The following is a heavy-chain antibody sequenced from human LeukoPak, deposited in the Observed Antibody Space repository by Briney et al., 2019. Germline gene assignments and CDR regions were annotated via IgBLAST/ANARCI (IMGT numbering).Heavy chain of an antibody. J-gene: IGHJ4*02. CDR2: LYFDGSNQ. Sequence: PGGSLRLSCAASGFIFSNYGMHWVRQAPGKGLEWVASLYFDGSNQEYADSVKGRFTISRDNSKSTVHLQMNNMRSDDTAVYYCAKDCGGDCQVYKWGQGSLVTVSS. CDR1: GFIFSNYG. D-gene: IGHD2-21*02. CDR3: AKDCGGDCQVYK. V-gene: IGHV3-30*02.